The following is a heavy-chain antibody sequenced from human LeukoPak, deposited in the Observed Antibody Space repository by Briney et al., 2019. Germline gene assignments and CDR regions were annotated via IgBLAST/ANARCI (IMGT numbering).Heavy chain of an antibody. V-gene: IGHV1-2*02. CDR3: ARSYSSSREYFQH. J-gene: IGHJ1*01. CDR2: INPNSGGT. Sequence: ASVKVSCKASGYTFTGYYMHWVRQAPGQGLEWMGWINPNSGGTNYAQKFQGRVTMTRDTSISTAYMELSRLRSADTAVYYCARSYSSSREYFQHWGQGTLVTVSS. D-gene: IGHD6-13*01. CDR1: GYTFTGYY.